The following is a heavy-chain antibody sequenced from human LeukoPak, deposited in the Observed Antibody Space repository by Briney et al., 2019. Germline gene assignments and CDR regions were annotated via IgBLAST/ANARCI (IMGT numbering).Heavy chain of an antibody. D-gene: IGHD1-26*01. Sequence: SETLSLTCTVSGGSISSSSYYWGWIRQPPGKGLEWIGSIYYSGSTYYNPSLKSRVTISVDTSKNQFSLKLSSVTAADTAVYYCARLSGSYSGFEYWGQGTLVTVSS. CDR3: ARLSGSYSGFEY. CDR1: GGSISSSSYY. V-gene: IGHV4-39*01. J-gene: IGHJ4*02. CDR2: IYYSGST.